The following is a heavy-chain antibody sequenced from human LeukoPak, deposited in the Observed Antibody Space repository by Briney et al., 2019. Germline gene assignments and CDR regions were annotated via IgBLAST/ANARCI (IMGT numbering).Heavy chain of an antibody. CDR1: GGTFSSYA. J-gene: IGHJ1*01. CDR2: IIPIFGTA. V-gene: IGHV1-69*13. D-gene: IGHD1-26*01. Sequence: SVKVSCKASGGTFSSYAISWVRQAPGQGLEWMGGIIPIFGTANYAQKFQGRVTITADESTSTAYMELSSLRSEDTAVYYCAKSGIGGGNTQYRVFHYWGQGTLVTVSS. CDR3: AKSGIGGGNTQYRVFHY.